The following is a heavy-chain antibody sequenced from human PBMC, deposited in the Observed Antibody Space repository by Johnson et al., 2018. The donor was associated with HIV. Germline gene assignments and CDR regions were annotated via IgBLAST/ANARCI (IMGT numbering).Heavy chain of an antibody. V-gene: IGHV3-30*02. CDR2: IRYDGSEK. CDR3: ARGEDGVDAFDI. CDR1: GFTFSSYG. Sequence: QVQLVESGGGVVQPGGSLRLSCAASGFTFSSYGMHWVRQAPGKGLEWVAFIRYDGSEKYYVDSVKGRFTISRDNAKNTLYLQMNSLRAEDTAVYYCARGEDGVDAFDIWGQGTMVTVSS. J-gene: IGHJ3*02. D-gene: IGHD4-17*01.